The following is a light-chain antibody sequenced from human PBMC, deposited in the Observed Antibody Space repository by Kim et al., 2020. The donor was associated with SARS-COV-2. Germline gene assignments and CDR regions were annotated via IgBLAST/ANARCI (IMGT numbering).Light chain of an antibody. Sequence: ASVTLTCILGTGQSSYAFAWLQQQPGKGPRYLMRLYSDGRHTKGDGIPDHFSGSTSGSEYSLTISSLQSEDEADYYCQTWGSGIGVFGGGTQLTVL. CDR3: QTWGSGIGV. CDR2: LYSDGRH. V-gene: IGLV4-69*01. J-gene: IGLJ2*01. CDR1: TGQSSYA.